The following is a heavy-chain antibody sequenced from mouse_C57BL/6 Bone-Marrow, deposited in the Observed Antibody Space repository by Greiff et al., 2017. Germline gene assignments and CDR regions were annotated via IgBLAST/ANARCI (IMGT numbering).Heavy chain of an antibody. CDR3: ARRKGYYGSSTPFAY. D-gene: IGHD1-1*01. V-gene: IGHV5-17*01. CDR1: GFTFSDYG. CDR2: ISSGSSTI. J-gene: IGHJ3*01. Sequence: DVKLVESGGGLVKPGGSLKLSCAASGFTFSDYGMHWVRQAPEKGLEWVAYISSGSSTIYYADTVKGRFTISRDNAKNTLFLQMTSLRSEDTAMYYCARRKGYYGSSTPFAYWGQGTLVTVSA.